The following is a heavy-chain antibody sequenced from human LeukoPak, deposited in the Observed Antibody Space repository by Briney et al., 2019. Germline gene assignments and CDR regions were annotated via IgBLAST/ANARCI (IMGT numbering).Heavy chain of an antibody. CDR3: AKGGGITDYARFDY. D-gene: IGHD1-14*01. CDR1: GFTFSTYG. J-gene: IGHJ4*02. V-gene: IGHV3-30*18. Sequence: PGRSLRLSCAASGFTFSTYGMNWVRQAPGKGLEWVAIISYDESNTYYADSVKGRLTISRDNSKNTLYLQMNSLRAEDTAVYYCAKGGGITDYARFDYWGQGTLVTVSS. CDR2: ISYDESNT.